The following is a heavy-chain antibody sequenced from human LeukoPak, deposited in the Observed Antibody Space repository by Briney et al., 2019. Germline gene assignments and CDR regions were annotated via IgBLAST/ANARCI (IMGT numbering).Heavy chain of an antibody. Sequence: ASVKVSCKASGYTFTSYGISWVRQAPGQGLEWMGWISAYNGDTNYAQKLQGRVTMTTDTSTSTAYMELRSLRSDDTAVYYCATYSGSYLDAFDIWAKGQWSPSLQ. CDR1: GYTFTSYG. D-gene: IGHD1-26*01. CDR3: ATYSGSYLDAFDI. V-gene: IGHV1-18*01. J-gene: IGHJ3*02. CDR2: ISAYNGDT.